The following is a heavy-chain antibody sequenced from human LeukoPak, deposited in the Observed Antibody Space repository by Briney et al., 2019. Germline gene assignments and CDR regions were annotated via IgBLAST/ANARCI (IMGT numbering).Heavy chain of an antibody. Sequence: PSETLSLTCTVSGGPISSYYWSWLRQPAGKGLEWIGRIYTSGSTNYNSSLKSRVTMSVDTSKNQFSLKLISVTAADTAVYYFARLTTRAVFDYWGQGTLVTVSS. D-gene: IGHD4-17*01. CDR3: ARLTTRAVFDY. CDR2: IYTSGST. V-gene: IGHV4-4*07. CDR1: GGPISSYY. J-gene: IGHJ4*02.